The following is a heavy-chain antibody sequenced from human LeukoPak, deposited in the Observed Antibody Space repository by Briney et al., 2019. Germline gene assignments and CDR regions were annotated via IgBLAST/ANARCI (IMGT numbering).Heavy chain of an antibody. CDR2: ISYDGSNK. Sequence: PGGSLRLSCAASGFTFSSYAMHWVRQAPGKGLEWVAVISYDGSNKYYADSVKGRFTISRDNSKNTLYLQMNSLRAEDTAVYYCAKDHYDFWSGPSPGYWGQGALVTVSS. V-gene: IGHV3-30-3*01. CDR1: GFTFSSYA. J-gene: IGHJ4*02. D-gene: IGHD3-3*01. CDR3: AKDHYDFWSGPSPGY.